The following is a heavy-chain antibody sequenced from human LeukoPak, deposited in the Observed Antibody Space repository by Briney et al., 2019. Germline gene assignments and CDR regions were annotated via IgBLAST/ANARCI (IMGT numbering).Heavy chain of an antibody. CDR2: INHSGST. CDR3: ARRSVGSSHFDY. D-gene: IGHD1-26*01. V-gene: IGHV4-34*01. CDR1: GGSFSGYY. J-gene: IGHJ4*02. Sequence: PSETLSLTCAVSGGSFSGYYWSWIRQPPRQGLERVGEINHSGSTNYNPSLKSRVTISVDTSKNQFSLKLSSVTAADTAVYYCARRSVGSSHFDYWGQGTLVTVSS.